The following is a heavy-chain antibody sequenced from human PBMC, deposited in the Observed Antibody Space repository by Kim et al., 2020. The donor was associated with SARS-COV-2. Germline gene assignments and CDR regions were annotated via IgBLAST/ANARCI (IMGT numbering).Heavy chain of an antibody. V-gene: IGHV3-21*01. CDR3: ASPGPYCSSTICYSYYYYGMDV. J-gene: IGHJ6*02. Sequence: GGSLRLSCAASGFTFSSYSMNWVRQAPGKGLEWVSSISSSSSYIYYADSVKGRFTISRDNAKNSLYLQMNSLRAEDTAVYYCASPGPYCSSTICYSYYYYGMDVWGQGTTVTVSS. CDR2: ISSSSSYI. D-gene: IGHD2-2*02. CDR1: GFTFSSYS.